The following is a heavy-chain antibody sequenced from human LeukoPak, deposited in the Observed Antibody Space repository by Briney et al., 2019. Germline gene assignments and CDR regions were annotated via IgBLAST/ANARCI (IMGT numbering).Heavy chain of an antibody. Sequence: PSETLSLTCTVSGGSISSYYWSWIRQPAGKGLEWIGRIYTSGSTNYNPSLKSRVTMSVDTSKNQFSLKLSSVTAADTAVYYCARRARGYSYGYPFDYWGQGTLVTVSS. CDR3: ARRARGYSYGYPFDY. V-gene: IGHV4-4*07. D-gene: IGHD5-18*01. CDR2: IYTSGST. CDR1: GGSISSYY. J-gene: IGHJ4*02.